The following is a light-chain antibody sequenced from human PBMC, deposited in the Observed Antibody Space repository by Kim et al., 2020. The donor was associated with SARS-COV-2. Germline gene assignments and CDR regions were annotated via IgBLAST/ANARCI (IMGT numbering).Light chain of an antibody. CDR3: SSYAGSNILI. CDR1: SSDIGASNH. Sequence: QSALTQPPSASGSPGQSVTISCIASSSDIGASNHVAWYQQNPGKAPKLMIYGVSGRPSGVPDRFSGSKSGNTASLTVSGLQAEDEADYYCSSYAGSNILIFGGGTQLTVL. CDR2: GVS. J-gene: IGLJ2*01. V-gene: IGLV2-8*01.